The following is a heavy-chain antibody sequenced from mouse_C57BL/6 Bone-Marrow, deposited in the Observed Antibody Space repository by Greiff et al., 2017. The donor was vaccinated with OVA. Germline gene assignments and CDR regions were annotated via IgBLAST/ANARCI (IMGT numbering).Heavy chain of an antibody. V-gene: IGHV1-52*01. D-gene: IGHD2-3*01. J-gene: IGHJ1*03. CDR1: GYTFTSYW. Sequence: QVQLQQSGAELVRPGSSVKLSCKASGYTFTSYWMHWVKQRPIQGLEWIGNIDPSDSETHYNQKFKDKATLTVDKSSSTAYMQLSRLTSEDSAVYYCARDDGDYPHWYFDVWGTGTTVTVSS. CDR2: IDPSDSET. CDR3: ARDDGDYPHWYFDV.